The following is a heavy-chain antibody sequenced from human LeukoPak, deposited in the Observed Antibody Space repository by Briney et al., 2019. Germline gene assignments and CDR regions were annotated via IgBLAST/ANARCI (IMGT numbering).Heavy chain of an antibody. Sequence: ASVKVSCKASGYTFTGYYIHWVRQAPGQGLEWMGWINPNSGGTNYAQKFQGRVTMTRDTSISTAYMELSRLRSDDTAVYYCARARWGIYDDILTGYPPTDYWGQGTLVTVSS. J-gene: IGHJ4*02. CDR1: GYTFTGYY. CDR3: ARARWGIYDDILTGYPPTDY. D-gene: IGHD3-9*01. CDR2: INPNSGGT. V-gene: IGHV1-2*02.